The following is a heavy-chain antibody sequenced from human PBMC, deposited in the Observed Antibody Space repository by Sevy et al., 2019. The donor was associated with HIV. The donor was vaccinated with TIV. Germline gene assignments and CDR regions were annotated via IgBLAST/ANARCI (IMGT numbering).Heavy chain of an antibody. CDR2: IYSGGST. D-gene: IGHD3-3*01. CDR3: ARGRGVFGAVAINWFDP. Sequence: GGSLRLSCAASGFTVSSSYMTWVRQPPGKGLEWVSVIYSGGSTYYADSVKGRFTISRDNSKNTLYLQMNNLRADGTAVHYCARGRGVFGAVAINWFDPWGQGALVTVSS. V-gene: IGHV3-53*01. CDR1: GFTVSSSY. J-gene: IGHJ5*02.